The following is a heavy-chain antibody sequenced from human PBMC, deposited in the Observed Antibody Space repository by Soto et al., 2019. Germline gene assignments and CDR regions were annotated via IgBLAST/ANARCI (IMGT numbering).Heavy chain of an antibody. Sequence: EVPLVESGGGLVQPGGSLRLSCAASGFTFSSYAMHWVRQAPGKGLEYVSTINSNGGSTYYANSVKGRFTISRDNSKNTLFLQMGSLRAEDMALYYCAREGGSYYFDYWGQGTLVTVSS. CDR1: GFTFSSYA. J-gene: IGHJ4*02. V-gene: IGHV3-64*01. CDR2: INSNGGST. CDR3: AREGGSYYFDY. D-gene: IGHD3-16*01.